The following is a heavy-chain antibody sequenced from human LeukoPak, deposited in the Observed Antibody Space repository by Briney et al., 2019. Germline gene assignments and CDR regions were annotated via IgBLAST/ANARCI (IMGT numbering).Heavy chain of an antibody. V-gene: IGHV4-59*08. J-gene: IGHJ4*02. Sequence: SETLSLTCFVSGGSISTYYWTWIRQPPGKGLEWMGFVYYNGITKYNPSLKSRVTISVDTSKNQFSLKLNSVTAADTAVYYCARRLAVTGRYYFDYWGQGALVTVSS. CDR2: VYYNGIT. CDR3: ARRLAVTGRYYFDY. CDR1: GGSISTYY. D-gene: IGHD6-19*01.